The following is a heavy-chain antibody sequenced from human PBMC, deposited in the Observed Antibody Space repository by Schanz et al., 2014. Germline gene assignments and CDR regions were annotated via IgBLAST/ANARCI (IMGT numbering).Heavy chain of an antibody. Sequence: QGQLVQSGAEVKKPGASVKVSCKASGYTFTSYGITWVRQAPGQGLEWMGWISAYNGHTTYAQKLQDRVTMTTDTTASTAYMELRNVRYDDAAIYYCARGSPYCSSTSCAGLDAYDVWGQGTLXTVSS. J-gene: IGHJ3*01. D-gene: IGHD2-2*01. CDR1: GYTFTSYG. CDR3: ARGSPYCSSTSCAGLDAYDV. V-gene: IGHV1-18*01. CDR2: ISAYNGHT.